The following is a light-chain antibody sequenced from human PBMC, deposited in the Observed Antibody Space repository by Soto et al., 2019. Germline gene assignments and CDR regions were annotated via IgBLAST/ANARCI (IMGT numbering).Light chain of an antibody. V-gene: IGKV3-20*01. CDR1: QSVSSSY. J-gene: IGKJ1*01. CDR3: QQYGSSPST. Sequence: EIVLTQSPGTLSLSPGERATLSCRASQSVSSSYLAWYQQKPGQAPRLLIYNAFNRATGIPDRVSGSGSGTDFTLTISSLEPEDFAVYFCQQYGSSPSTFGQGTKVDIK. CDR2: NAF.